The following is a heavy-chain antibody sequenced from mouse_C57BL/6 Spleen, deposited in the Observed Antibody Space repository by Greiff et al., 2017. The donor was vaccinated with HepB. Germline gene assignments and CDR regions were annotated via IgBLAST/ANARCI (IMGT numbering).Heavy chain of an antibody. CDR3: VAAYYSNYEGFAY. Sequence: EVQVVESGGGLVQPKGSLKLSCAASGFSFNTYAMNWVRQAPGKGLEWVARIRSKSNNYATYYADSVKDRFTISRDDSESMLYLQMNNLKTEDTAMYYCVAAYYSNYEGFAYWGQGTLVTVSA. V-gene: IGHV10-1*01. CDR1: GFSFNTYA. J-gene: IGHJ3*01. CDR2: IRSKSNNYAT. D-gene: IGHD2-5*01.